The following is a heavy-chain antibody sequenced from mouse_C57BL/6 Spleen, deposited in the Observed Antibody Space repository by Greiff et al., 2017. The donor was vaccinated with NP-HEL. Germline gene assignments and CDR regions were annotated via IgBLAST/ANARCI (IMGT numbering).Heavy chain of an antibody. Sequence: DVKLVESGGGLVKPGGSLKLSCAASGFTFSDYGMHWVRQAPEKGLEWVAYISSGSSTIYYADTVKGRFTISRDNAKNTLFLQMTSLRSEDTAMYYCARTYYSKGYAMDYWGQGTSVTVSS. CDR2: ISSGSSTI. J-gene: IGHJ4*01. D-gene: IGHD2-5*01. CDR1: GFTFSDYG. V-gene: IGHV5-17*01. CDR3: ARTYYSKGYAMDY.